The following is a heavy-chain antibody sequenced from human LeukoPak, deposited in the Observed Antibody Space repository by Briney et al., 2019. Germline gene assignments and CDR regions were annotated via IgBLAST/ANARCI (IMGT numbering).Heavy chain of an antibody. V-gene: IGHV1-68*01. D-gene: IGHD1-1*01. CDR2: ITLYNGNT. CDR3: ARNNWNDGLYYFDY. CDR1: GYTFTCCS. Sequence: GASVKVSCKASGYTFTCCSLHWLQQAPGQGLERMRWITLYNGNTNYAKKFQGRVTITRDMSLRTAYIELSSLRSEDSAVYYWARNNWNDGLYYFDYWGQGTLVTVSS. J-gene: IGHJ4*02.